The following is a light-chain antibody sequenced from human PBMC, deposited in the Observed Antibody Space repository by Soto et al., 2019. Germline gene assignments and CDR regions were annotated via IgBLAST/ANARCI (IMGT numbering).Light chain of an antibody. CDR1: SANIGSNY. Sequence: QSVLTQPPSVSAAPGQKVTISCSGSSANIGSNYVSWYQQLPGTAPKLVIYDSDRRPSEIPDRFSGPKSGTSATLDITGLQTGDEADYYCGAWDGSLSVVLFGGGTKVTVL. CDR3: GAWDGSLSVVL. V-gene: IGLV1-51*01. J-gene: IGLJ2*01. CDR2: DSD.